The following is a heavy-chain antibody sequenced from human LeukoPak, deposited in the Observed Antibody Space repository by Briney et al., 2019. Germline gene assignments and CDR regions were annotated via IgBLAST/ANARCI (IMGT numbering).Heavy chain of an antibody. D-gene: IGHD6-13*01. CDR1: GGTFSSYA. V-gene: IGHV1-69*05. Sequence: SVKVSCKASGGTFSSYAISWVRQAPGQGLEWMGRIIPIFGTANYAQKFQGRVTIATDESTSTAYMELSSLRSEDTAVYYCARDRISSSWPHLDYWGQGTLVTVSS. CDR2: IIPIFGTA. CDR3: ARDRISSSWPHLDY. J-gene: IGHJ4*02.